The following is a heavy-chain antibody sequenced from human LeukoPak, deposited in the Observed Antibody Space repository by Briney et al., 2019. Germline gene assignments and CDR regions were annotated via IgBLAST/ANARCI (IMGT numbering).Heavy chain of an antibody. CDR1: GFTFGNYG. CDR3: ARAHHRRVYDYVWGSYPY. J-gene: IGHJ4*02. D-gene: IGHD3-16*02. CDR2: NWNGGST. V-gene: IGHV3-20*04. Sequence: GGSLRLSCAASGFTFGNYGMSWVRQAPGEGLEWVSVNWNGGSTGYADSVKGRFTISRDNAKNSLYLQMNSLRGEDTAVYYCARAHHRRVYDYVWGSYPYWGQGTLVTVSS.